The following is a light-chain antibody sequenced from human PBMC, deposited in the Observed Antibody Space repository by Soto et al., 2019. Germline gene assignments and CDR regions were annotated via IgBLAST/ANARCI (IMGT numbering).Light chain of an antibody. CDR2: LGS. Sequence: DIVMTQSPLSLPVTPGEPASISCRSSQSLLHRNGYNYLNWYLQKPVQSPQLLIYLGSNRASGVPDRFSGSGSGTALSLKSSRVEAEDVGVYYCMQALQTPLTFGGVSKVDIK. V-gene: IGKV2-28*01. J-gene: IGKJ4*01. CDR1: QSLLHRNGYNY. CDR3: MQALQTPLT.